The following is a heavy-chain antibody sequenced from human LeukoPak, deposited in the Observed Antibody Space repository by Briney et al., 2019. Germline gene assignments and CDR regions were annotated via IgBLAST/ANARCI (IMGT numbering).Heavy chain of an antibody. CDR2: INHSGST. CDR3: ARVGYCSGGSCYYNWFDP. J-gene: IGHJ5*02. Sequence: SETLSLTSAVYGGSFSGYYWSWIRQPPGKGLEWIGEINHSGSTNYNPSLKSRVTISVDTSKNQFSLKLSSVTAADTAVYYCARVGYCSGGSCYYNWFDPWGQGTLVTVSS. CDR1: GGSFSGYY. D-gene: IGHD2-15*01. V-gene: IGHV4-34*01.